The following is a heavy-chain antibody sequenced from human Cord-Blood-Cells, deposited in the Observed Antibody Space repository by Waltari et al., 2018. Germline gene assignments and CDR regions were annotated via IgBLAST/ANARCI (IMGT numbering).Heavy chain of an antibody. CDR2: INHSGST. D-gene: IGHD4-17*01. J-gene: IGHJ4*02. CDR3: ARGRDYGKDY. V-gene: IGHV4-34*01. CDR1: GGSFSGYY. Sequence: QVQLQQWGAGPLKPSETLSLTCAVYGGSFSGYYWSWIRQPPGKGLEWIGEINHSGSTNYNPSLKSRVTISVDTSKNQFSLKLSSVTAADTAVYYCARGRDYGKDYWGQGTLVTVSS.